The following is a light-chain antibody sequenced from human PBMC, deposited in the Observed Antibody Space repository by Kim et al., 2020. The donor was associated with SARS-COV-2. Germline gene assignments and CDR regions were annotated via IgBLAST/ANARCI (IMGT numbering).Light chain of an antibody. CDR2: KSN. Sequence: QSVLTQPPSASGTPGQTVTISCSGSSSNIGSKPVNWYQQLPGTAPKLLIHKSNRRPSGVPDRFSGSKSGTSASLAISGLRSEDGADYYCSAWDDSLGGKVFGTGTKVTVL. J-gene: IGLJ1*01. CDR1: SSNIGSKP. CDR3: SAWDDSLGGKV. V-gene: IGLV1-44*01.